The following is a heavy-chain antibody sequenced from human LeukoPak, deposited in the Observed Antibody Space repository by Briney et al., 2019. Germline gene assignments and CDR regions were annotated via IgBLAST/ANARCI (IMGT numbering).Heavy chain of an antibody. CDR1: GSSIRSSYYY. D-gene: IGHD6-19*01. J-gene: IGHJ3*02. Sequence: SETLSLTCTVSGSSIRSSYYYWGWIRQPPGKGLEWIGSIYYSGSTYYNPSLKSRVTISVDTSKNQFSLKLSSVTAADTAVYYCARLLSSSGSEAFDIWGQGTMVTVSS. V-gene: IGHV4-39*01. CDR3: ARLLSSSGSEAFDI. CDR2: IYYSGST.